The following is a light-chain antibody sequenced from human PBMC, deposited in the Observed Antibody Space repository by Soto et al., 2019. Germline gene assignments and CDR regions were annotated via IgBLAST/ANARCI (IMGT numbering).Light chain of an antibody. J-gene: IGKJ4*01. CDR2: DAS. CDR1: QDISNY. Sequence: DIQMTQSPSSLSASVGDRVTITGQASQDISNYLNWYQQKPGKAPKLLIYDASNLETGVPSRFSGSGSGTDFTFTISSLQPEDIATYYFQPYDHLPITFGGGTKVEIK. CDR3: QPYDHLPIT. V-gene: IGKV1-33*01.